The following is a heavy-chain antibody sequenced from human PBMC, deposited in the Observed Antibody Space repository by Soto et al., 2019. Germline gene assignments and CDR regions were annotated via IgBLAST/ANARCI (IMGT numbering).Heavy chain of an antibody. CDR1: GDSIRSYY. Sequence: QVQLQESGPGLVKPSETLSLTCTVSGDSIRSYYWSWIRQSAGKGLEWIGRIYTSGSTNYNPSLKSRVTMSVDTSKNHFSLKLSSLTAADTAVYYCARASVWYSSSFGYYFDYWGQGTLVTVSS. J-gene: IGHJ4*02. D-gene: IGHD6-6*01. CDR3: ARASVWYSSSFGYYFDY. CDR2: IYTSGST. V-gene: IGHV4-4*07.